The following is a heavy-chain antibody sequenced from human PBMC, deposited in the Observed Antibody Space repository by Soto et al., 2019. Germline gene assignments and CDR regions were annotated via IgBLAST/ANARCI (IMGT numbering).Heavy chain of an antibody. V-gene: IGHV3-30-3*01. CDR1: GFTFSSYA. J-gene: IGHJ4*02. CDR2: ISYDGSNK. CDR3: ARDPRVVVVVAAMPLDY. D-gene: IGHD2-15*01. Sequence: GGSLRLSCAASGFTFSSYAMHWVRQAPGKGLEWVAVISYDGSNKYYADSVKGRFTISRDNSKNTLYLQMNSLRAEDTAVYYCARDPRVVVVVAAMPLDYWGQGTLVTVSS.